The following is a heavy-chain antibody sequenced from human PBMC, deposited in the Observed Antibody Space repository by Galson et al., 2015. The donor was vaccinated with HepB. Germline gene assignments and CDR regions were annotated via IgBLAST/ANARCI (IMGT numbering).Heavy chain of an antibody. D-gene: IGHD2-15*01. J-gene: IGHJ4*02. V-gene: IGHV3-48*01. CDR3: TRDEPYSC. CDR2: IGSGGSTV. CDR1: GFTFSRYT. Sequence: SLRLSCAASGFTFSRYTMNWVRQAPGKGLEWVAYIGSGGSTVYYADSVKGRFTISRDNAKNSLYLQMNSLRAEDTAMYYCTRDEPYSCWGQGTLVTVSS.